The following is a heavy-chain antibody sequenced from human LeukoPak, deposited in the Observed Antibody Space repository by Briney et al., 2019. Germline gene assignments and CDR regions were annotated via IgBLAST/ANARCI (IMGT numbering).Heavy chain of an antibody. V-gene: IGHV3-23*01. CDR1: GFTFSSYA. CDR2: VSGSGGST. D-gene: IGHD3-3*01. CDR3: AKMGTIFGVVFYFDY. Sequence: GGSLRLSCAASGFTFSSYAMSWVRQAPGRGLEWVSAVSGSGGSTYYADSVKGRFTISRDNSKNTLYLQMNSLRAEDTAVYYCAKMGTIFGVVFYFDYWGQGTLVTVSS. J-gene: IGHJ4*02.